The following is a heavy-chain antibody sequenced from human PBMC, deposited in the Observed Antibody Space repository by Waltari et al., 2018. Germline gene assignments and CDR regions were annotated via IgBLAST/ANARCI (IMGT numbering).Heavy chain of an antibody. Sequence: QVQLQQWGAGLLKPSETLSLTCAVYGGSFSGYYRSWIRQPPGKGLEWIGEINHSGSTNYNPSLKSRVTISVDTSKNQFSLKLSSVTAADTAVYYCARAVGATTRPYYYYMDVWGKGTTVTVSS. CDR1: GGSFSGYY. D-gene: IGHD1-26*01. J-gene: IGHJ6*03. V-gene: IGHV4-34*01. CDR2: INHSGST. CDR3: ARAVGATTRPYYYYMDV.